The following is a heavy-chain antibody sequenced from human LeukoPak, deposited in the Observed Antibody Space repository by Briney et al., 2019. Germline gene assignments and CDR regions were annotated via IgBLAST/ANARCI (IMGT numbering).Heavy chain of an antibody. Sequence: GGSLRLSCAASGFTLSSYAMTWVRQAPGRGLEWVSSVDGGGGGTYYADSAKGRFTISRDNSKDTLYLQMNGLRAEDTAVYFCAKQSAGSAAWYSLHYDFWGQGTLVTVSS. D-gene: IGHD6-13*01. CDR1: GFTLSSYA. CDR2: VDGGGGGT. CDR3: AKQSAGSAAWYSLHYDF. V-gene: IGHV3-23*01. J-gene: IGHJ4*02.